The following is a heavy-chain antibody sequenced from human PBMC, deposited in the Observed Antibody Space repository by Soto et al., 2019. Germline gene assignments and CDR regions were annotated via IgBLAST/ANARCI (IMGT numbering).Heavy chain of an antibody. V-gene: IGHV1-2*02. CDR3: ARPETRTTGFDY. J-gene: IGHJ4*02. CDR1: GYIFTYYY. Sequence: ASVKVSCKASGYIFTYYYLHLVLQVPGQGPEWMGWMNPYNGDTNYARKFQGRVTMTRDTSNSTAYMQMSSLRSDDTAVYYCARPETRTTGFDYWGQGALVTVSS. CDR2: MNPYNGDT. D-gene: IGHD2-2*01.